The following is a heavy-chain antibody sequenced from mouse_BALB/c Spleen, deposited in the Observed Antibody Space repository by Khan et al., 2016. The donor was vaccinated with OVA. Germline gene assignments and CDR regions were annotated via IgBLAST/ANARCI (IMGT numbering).Heavy chain of an antibody. CDR1: GYTFTSYW. V-gene: IGHV1S81*02. CDR3: ARIKKIVATSFDY. CDR2: TNPTNGRT. Sequence: QVQLQQSGAELVKAGASVKMSCKASGYTFTSYWMHWVKQRLGQGLEWFAETNPTNGRTYYNEKFKSKATLTVDKSSSTAYMLLSGPTFEDSAVYYGARIKKIVATSFDYWGQGTTLTVSS. D-gene: IGHD1-1*01. J-gene: IGHJ2*01.